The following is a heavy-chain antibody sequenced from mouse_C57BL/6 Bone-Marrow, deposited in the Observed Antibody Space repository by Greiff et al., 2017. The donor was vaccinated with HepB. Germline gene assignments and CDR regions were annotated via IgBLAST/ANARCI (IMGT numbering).Heavy chain of an antibody. CDR3: ARAPNTH. V-gene: IGHV1-55*01. Sequence: QVQLQQPGAELGKKGASVKRGGKAAGDTFNRDWRTGVKKRPGQGLEGSGEMEPGSGSTNYNEKFKSKATLTVETSSSTAYMQLSSLTSEDSAVYYCARAPNTHWGQGTTLTV. CDR1: GDTFNRDW. J-gene: IGHJ2*01. CDR2: MEPGSGST.